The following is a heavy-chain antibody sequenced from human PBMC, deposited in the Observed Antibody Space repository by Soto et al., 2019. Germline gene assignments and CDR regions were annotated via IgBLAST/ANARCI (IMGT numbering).Heavy chain of an antibody. V-gene: IGHV1-8*01. D-gene: IGHD6-13*01. CDR1: GYTFTSYD. J-gene: IGHJ6*02. Sequence: ASVQVSCKASGYTFTSYDINWVRQATGQGLEWMGWMNPNSGNTGYAQKFQGRVTMTRNTSISTAYMELSSLRSEDTAVYYCARGRGRSSCYPYYYYGMDVWGQGTTVTVSS. CDR2: MNPNSGNT. CDR3: ARGRGRSSCYPYYYYGMDV.